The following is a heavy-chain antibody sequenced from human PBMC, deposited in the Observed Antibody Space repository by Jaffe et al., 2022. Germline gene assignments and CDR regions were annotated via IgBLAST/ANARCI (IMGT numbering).Heavy chain of an antibody. D-gene: IGHD2-15*01. V-gene: IGHV3-30*02. J-gene: IGHJ4*02. Sequence: QVQLVESGGGVVQPGGSLRLSCAASGFTFSSYGMHWVRQAPGKGLEWVAFIRYDGSNKYYADSVKGRFTISRDNSKNTLYLQMNSLRAEDTAVYYCAKDQDIVVLDCYFDYWGQGTLVTVSS. CDR2: IRYDGSNK. CDR1: GFTFSSYG. CDR3: AKDQDIVVLDCYFDY.